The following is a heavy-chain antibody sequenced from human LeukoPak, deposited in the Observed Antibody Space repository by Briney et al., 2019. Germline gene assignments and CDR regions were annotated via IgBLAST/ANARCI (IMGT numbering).Heavy chain of an antibody. CDR3: ARERWELRGGYYFDY. J-gene: IGHJ4*02. V-gene: IGHV4-31*03. D-gene: IGHD1-26*01. CDR1: GGSISSSTYY. Sequence: SETLSLTCSVSGGSISSSTYYWSWIRQHPGKGLEWIGYIYYSGSTYYNPTLKSRVTISVDTSKNQFSLKLSSVTAADTAVYYCARERWELRGGYYFDYWGQGTLVTVSS. CDR2: IYYSGST.